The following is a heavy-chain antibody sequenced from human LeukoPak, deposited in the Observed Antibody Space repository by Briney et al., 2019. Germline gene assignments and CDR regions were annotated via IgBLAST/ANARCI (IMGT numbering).Heavy chain of an antibody. V-gene: IGHV3-66*01. CDR3: ARVFTYYDILTGFYYYYGMDV. CDR1: GFTVSSNY. D-gene: IGHD3-9*01. CDR2: IYSGGST. J-gene: IGHJ6*02. Sequence: PGGSLRLSCAASGFTVSSNYMSWVRQAPGKGLEWVSVIYSGGSTYYADSVKGRFTISRDNSKNTLYLQVNSLRAEDTAVYYCARVFTYYDILTGFYYYYGMDVWGQGTTVTVSS.